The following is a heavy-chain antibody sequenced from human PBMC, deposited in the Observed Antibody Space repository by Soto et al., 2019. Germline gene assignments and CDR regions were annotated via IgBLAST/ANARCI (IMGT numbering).Heavy chain of an antibody. V-gene: IGHV3-23*01. D-gene: IGHD3-3*01. J-gene: IGHJ4*02. CDR2: ISGSGGST. CDR3: ARDLVDFWSGYEGYYFDY. CDR1: GFTFSSYA. Sequence: EVQLLESGGGLVQPGGSLRLSCAASGFTFSSYAMSWVRQAPGKGLEWVSAISGSGGSTYYADSVKGRFTISRDNSKNTLYLQMNSLRAEDTAVYYCARDLVDFWSGYEGYYFDYWGQGTLVTVSS.